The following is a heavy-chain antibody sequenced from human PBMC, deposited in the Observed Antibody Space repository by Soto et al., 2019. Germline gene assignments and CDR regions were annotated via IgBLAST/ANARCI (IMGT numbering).Heavy chain of an antibody. V-gene: IGHV3-53*01. Sequence: EVQLVESGGGLIQPGGSLRLSCAASGFTFSSHDMNWVRQAPGTGLEWVSLIYSGGSTYSEDSVKGRFTISIDNSKNTLYLQMSILRAEDTAVYYCAARLLVPGAPWGQGTMVTVSS. CDR1: GFTFSSHD. J-gene: IGHJ3*01. CDR3: AARLLVPGAP. D-gene: IGHD2-2*01. CDR2: IYSGGST.